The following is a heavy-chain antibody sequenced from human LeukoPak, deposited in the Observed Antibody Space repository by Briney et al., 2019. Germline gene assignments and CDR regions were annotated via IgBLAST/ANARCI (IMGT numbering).Heavy chain of an antibody. V-gene: IGHV3-38*03. CDR1: GFTVSSNE. Sequence: GGSLRLSCAASGFTVSSNEMSWVRQAPGKGLEWVSSISGGSTYYVDSRKGRVTISRDNSKNTLYLQMNSLRAEDTAVYYCARRAGAYSHPYDYWGQGTLVTVSS. CDR3: ARRAGAYSHPYDY. J-gene: IGHJ4*02. D-gene: IGHD4/OR15-4a*01. CDR2: ISGGST.